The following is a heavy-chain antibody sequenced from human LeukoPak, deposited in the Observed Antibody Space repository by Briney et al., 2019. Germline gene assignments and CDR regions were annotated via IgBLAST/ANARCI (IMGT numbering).Heavy chain of an antibody. D-gene: IGHD3-22*01. J-gene: IGHJ4*02. CDR3: ARAAYGSSGYYAY. CDR2: IYSDGNT. CDR1: GFTVSSNY. Sequence: PGGSLRLSCAASGFTVSSNYMSWVRQAPGKGLEWVSVIYSDGNTYYADPVKGRFTISRDNPKNTLYLQMNSLRAEDTAVYYCARAAYGSSGYYAYWGQGTLVTVSS. V-gene: IGHV3-53*01.